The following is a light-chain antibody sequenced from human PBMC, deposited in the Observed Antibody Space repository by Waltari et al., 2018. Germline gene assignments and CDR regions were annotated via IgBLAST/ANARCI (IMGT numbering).Light chain of an antibody. Sequence: IQMSQSPSSLSASVGDRVTITCRASQGISSYLNWYQQKPGKAPKLLIYYANSLASGVPSRFSGSGSGTEFTLTISSLQPEDFATYYCQQGNSNPYSFGQGTRVEIK. J-gene: IGKJ2*03. CDR1: QGISSY. CDR3: QQGNSNPYS. CDR2: YAN. V-gene: IGKV1-13*02.